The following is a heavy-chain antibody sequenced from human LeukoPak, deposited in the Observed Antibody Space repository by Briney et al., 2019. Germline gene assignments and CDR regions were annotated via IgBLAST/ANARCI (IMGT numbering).Heavy chain of an antibody. CDR1: GFTFSNYW. J-gene: IGHJ4*02. V-gene: IGHV3-7*04. CDR3: TRGMVGATTVGY. Sequence: PGGSLRLSCEGSGFTFSNYWMSWVRQAPGKGLEWVANIQQHGSETYYGDSVKGRFTISRDNAKNSLYLQMNSLRAEDTAVYYCTRGMVGATTVGYWGQGTLVTVSS. CDR2: IQQHGSET. D-gene: IGHD1-26*01.